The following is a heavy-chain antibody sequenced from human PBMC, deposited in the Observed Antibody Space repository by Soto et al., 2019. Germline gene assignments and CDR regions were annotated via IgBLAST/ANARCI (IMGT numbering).Heavy chain of an antibody. Sequence: PGGSLRLSCAASGFTFSSYAMTWVRQAPGKGLEWVSAISGSGAYTYYANSVKGRFTISRDNSKNTLYLQLNSLRAEDTAVYYCAKYGCSSTSCQCDYWCQGTRFTVSS. CDR3: AKYGCSSTSCQCDY. J-gene: IGHJ4*02. CDR1: GFTFSSYA. D-gene: IGHD2-2*01. V-gene: IGHV3-23*01. CDR2: ISGSGAYT.